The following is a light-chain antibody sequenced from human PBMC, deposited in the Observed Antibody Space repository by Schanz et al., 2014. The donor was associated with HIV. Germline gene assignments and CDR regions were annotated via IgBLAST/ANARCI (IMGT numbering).Light chain of an antibody. J-gene: IGLJ2*01. Sequence: QSVVTQPPSASGTPGQRVTISCSGSSSNLGSNDVNWYQQLPGTAPKLLIYGNNQRPSRVPDRFFGSKSGTSASLAISGLRSDDEAHYYCATWDDSLNGVVFGGGTKVTVL. CDR2: GNN. CDR1: SSNLGSND. V-gene: IGLV1-44*01. CDR3: ATWDDSLNGVV.